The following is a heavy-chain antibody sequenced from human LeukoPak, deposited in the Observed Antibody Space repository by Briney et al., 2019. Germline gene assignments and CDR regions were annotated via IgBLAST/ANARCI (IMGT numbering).Heavy chain of an antibody. D-gene: IGHD3-22*01. CDR1: GDSVSRNSAA. Sequence: SQTLSLTRAISGDSVSRNSAAWNWIRQSPSRGLEWLGRTYYRSKWYNDYAESVKSRITNNPDTSKNQFSLQLNSVTPEDTAVYYCARGLARTDSSGYFSRYYYGMDVWGQGTTVTVSS. V-gene: IGHV6-1*01. CDR3: ARGLARTDSSGYFSRYYYGMDV. CDR2: TYYRSKWYN. J-gene: IGHJ6*02.